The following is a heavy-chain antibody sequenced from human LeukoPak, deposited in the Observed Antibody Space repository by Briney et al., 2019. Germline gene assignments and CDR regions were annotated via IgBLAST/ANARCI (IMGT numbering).Heavy chain of an antibody. V-gene: IGHV4-4*02. CDR2: ISLTGRT. CDR1: GGSITSTNW. CDR3: TRESGPYCPFGY. J-gene: IGHJ4*02. D-gene: IGHD1-26*01. Sequence: SGTLSLTCGVSGGSITSTNWWSWLRQPPGQGLEWIGEISLTGRTNYNPSLIGRVIMSLDESRNQLSLTLTSVTAADTAMYYCTRESGPYCPFGYWGQGTLVVVPS.